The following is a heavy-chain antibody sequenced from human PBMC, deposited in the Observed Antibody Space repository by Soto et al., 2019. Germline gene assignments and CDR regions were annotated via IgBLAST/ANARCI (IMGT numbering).Heavy chain of an antibody. CDR2: ISGSGGST. V-gene: IGHV3-23*01. CDR3: AKDWITYSYAHDAFDI. CDR1: GFTFSSYA. D-gene: IGHD5-18*01. J-gene: IGHJ3*02. Sequence: GGSLRLSCAASGFTFSSYAMSWVRQAPGKGLEWVSAISGSGGSTYYADSVKGRFTISRDNSKKTLYLQMNSLRAEDTAVYYCAKDWITYSYAHDAFDIWGQGTMVTVSS.